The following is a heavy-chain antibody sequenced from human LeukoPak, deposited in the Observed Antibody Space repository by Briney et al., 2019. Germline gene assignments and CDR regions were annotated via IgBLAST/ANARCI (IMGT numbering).Heavy chain of an antibody. CDR3: AHSGYSYGFDY. J-gene: IGHJ4*02. CDR2: IYWDDDK. Sequence: SGPTLVKPTQTLTLTCTISGLSLSSSGVGVGWIRQPPGKALEWLVLIYWDDDKRYSTSLKSRLTITKDTSNNQVVLTMTNMDPVDTATYYCAHSGYSYGFDYWGQGTLVTVSS. D-gene: IGHD5-18*01. CDR1: GLSLSSSGVG. V-gene: IGHV2-5*02.